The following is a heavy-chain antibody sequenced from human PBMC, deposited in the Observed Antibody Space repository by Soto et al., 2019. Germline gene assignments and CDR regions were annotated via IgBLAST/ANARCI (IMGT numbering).Heavy chain of an antibody. Sequence: PSETLSLTCTVSGDSISSSNSHWGWTRQPPGKGLEYIGSVYYGGAIFYSGNIYYNPSLKSRVTIYVETSKNQFSLRLSSVTAADTGVYYCVRYDRINMKPYSPEGFHIWGQGTMVTVSS. CDR3: VRYDRINMKPYSPEGFHI. D-gene: IGHD3-3*02. V-gene: IGHV4-39*01. J-gene: IGHJ3*02. CDR1: GDSISSSNSH. CDR2: VYYGGAIFYSGNI.